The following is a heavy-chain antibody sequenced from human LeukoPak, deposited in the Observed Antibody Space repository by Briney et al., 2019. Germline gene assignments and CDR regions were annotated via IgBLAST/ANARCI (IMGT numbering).Heavy chain of an antibody. D-gene: IGHD3-10*01. J-gene: IGHJ6*03. CDR1: GGTFSSYT. CDR2: IIPILGIA. V-gene: IGHV1-69*04. CDR3: ARDLPQVRRGYYYYMDV. Sequence: GSSVKVSCKASGGTFSSYTISWVRQAPGQGLEWMGRIIPILGIANYAQKFQGRVTITADKSTSTAYMELSSLRPEDTAVYYCARDLPQVRRGYYYYMDVWGKGTTVTVSS.